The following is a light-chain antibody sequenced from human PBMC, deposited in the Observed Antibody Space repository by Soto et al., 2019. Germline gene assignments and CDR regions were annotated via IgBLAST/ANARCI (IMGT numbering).Light chain of an antibody. CDR2: DNN. V-gene: IGLV1-51*01. CDR3: VTWDSSLSVVV. J-gene: IGLJ2*01. CDR1: ISNIENNY. Sequence: QSVLTQPPSMSAAPGQTVTISCSGSISNIENNYVSWYQQDPGTAPKLLIYDNNRRPSGIPDRFSGSKSGTSATLGITGLQPGDDAHYYYVTWDSSLSVVVFGGGTKLTVL.